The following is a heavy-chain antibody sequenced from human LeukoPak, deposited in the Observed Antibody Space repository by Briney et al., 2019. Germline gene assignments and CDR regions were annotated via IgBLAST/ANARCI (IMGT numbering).Heavy chain of an antibody. CDR2: IYSDGTT. CDR1: GFTVRNNY. J-gene: IGHJ4*02. D-gene: IGHD6-13*01. CDR3: ARDPPAVASNTYG. V-gene: IGHV3-66*01. Sequence: PGGSLRLSCAASGFTVRNNYMNWVRQAPGKGLEWVSLIYSDGTTDYADSVRGRFTISRDNFENTLYLQMNSLRVEDTAIYYCARDPPAVASNTYGWGQGTLVTASS.